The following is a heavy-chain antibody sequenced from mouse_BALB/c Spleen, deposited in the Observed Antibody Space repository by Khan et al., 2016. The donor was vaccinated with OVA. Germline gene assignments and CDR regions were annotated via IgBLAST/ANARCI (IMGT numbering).Heavy chain of an antibody. J-gene: IGHJ2*01. CDR3: AKHLILYPYHFDY. CDR1: GFSLTDYG. Sequence: VQLVESGPGLVAPSQSLSITCTVSGFSLTDYGVSWIRQPPGKGLEWLGVIWGGGSTYYNSALKSRLSISKDNSKRQVFLKMNSLQTDDTAMYYCAKHLILYPYHFDYWGQGTTLTVSS. V-gene: IGHV2-6-5*01. CDR2: IWGGGST.